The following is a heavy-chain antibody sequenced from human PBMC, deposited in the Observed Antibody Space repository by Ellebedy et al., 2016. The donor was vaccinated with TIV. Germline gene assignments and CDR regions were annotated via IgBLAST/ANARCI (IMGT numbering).Heavy chain of an antibody. CDR2: IHYSGST. CDR3: ATARRDPLYYGVDV. CDR1: GDSITSYY. J-gene: IGHJ6*02. Sequence: MPSETLSLTCIVSGDSITSYYWNWIRQPPGKGLEWIGYIHYSGSTKYNPSLNSRVTVSLDTSKDQFSLRLTSVTAADTAVYYCATARRDPLYYGVDVWGRGTTVTVSS. V-gene: IGHV4-59*01.